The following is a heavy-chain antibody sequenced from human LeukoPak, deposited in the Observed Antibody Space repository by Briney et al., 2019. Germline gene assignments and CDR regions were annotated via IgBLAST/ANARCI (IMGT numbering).Heavy chain of an antibody. V-gene: IGHV4-34*01. Sequence: SETLSLTCAVYGGSFSGYYWSWIRQPPGKGLEWIGEINHSGSTNYNPSLKSRVTISVDTSKNQFSLKLSSVTAADTAVYYCERGLDNYDILTGYYRAPADAFDIWGQGTMVTVSS. CDR2: INHSGST. D-gene: IGHD3-9*01. CDR1: GGSFSGYY. J-gene: IGHJ3*02. CDR3: ERGLDNYDILTGYYRAPADAFDI.